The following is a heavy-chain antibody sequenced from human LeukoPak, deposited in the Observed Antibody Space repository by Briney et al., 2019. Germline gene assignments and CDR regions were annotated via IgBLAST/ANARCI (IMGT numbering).Heavy chain of an antibody. Sequence: SETLSLTCAVSGGSIGSYYWTWIRQPPGKGLEWIAYVSYSGTTNYNPSLKSRVTISVATSKNQFSLKLSSVTAADTAVYYCARAGAGYSYDYWGQGTLVTVSS. D-gene: IGHD5-18*01. CDR2: VSYSGTT. CDR3: ARAGAGYSYDY. CDR1: GGSIGSYY. V-gene: IGHV4-59*01. J-gene: IGHJ4*02.